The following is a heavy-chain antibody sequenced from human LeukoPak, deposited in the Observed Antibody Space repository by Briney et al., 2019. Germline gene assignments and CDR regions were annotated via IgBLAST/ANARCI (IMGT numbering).Heavy chain of an antibody. V-gene: IGHV3-21*01. Sequence: GGSLRLSCAASGFTFSSYSMNWVRQAPGKGLEWVSSISSSSSYIYYADSVKGRFTISRDNAKNSLYLQMNSLRAEDTAVYYCARDAPASDWGDGVGSGYFDYWGQGTLVTVSS. J-gene: IGHJ4*02. CDR1: GFTFSSYS. D-gene: IGHD7-27*01. CDR3: ARDAPASDWGDGVGSGYFDY. CDR2: ISSSSSYI.